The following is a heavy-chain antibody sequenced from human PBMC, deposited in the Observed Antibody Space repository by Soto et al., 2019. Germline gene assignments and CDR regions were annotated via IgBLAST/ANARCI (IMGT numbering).Heavy chain of an antibody. D-gene: IGHD3-22*01. J-gene: IGHJ4*02. CDR1: GFTFSSYS. CDR2: ISSSSSYI. CDR3: ASIGTTYYYDSSGYNGDFDY. Sequence: VGSLRLSCAASGFTFSSYSMNWVRQAPGKGLEWVSSISSSSSYIYYADSVKGRFTISRDNAKNSLYLQMNSLRAEDTAVYYCASIGTTYYYDSSGYNGDFDYWGQGTLVTVSS. V-gene: IGHV3-21*01.